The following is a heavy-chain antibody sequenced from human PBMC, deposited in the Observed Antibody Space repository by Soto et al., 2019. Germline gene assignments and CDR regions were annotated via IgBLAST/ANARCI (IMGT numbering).Heavy chain of an antibody. V-gene: IGHV4-34*01. D-gene: IGHD4-17*01. CDR1: GGSFSGYY. J-gene: IGHJ2*01. Sequence: SSETLSLTCAVYGGSFSGYYWSWIRQPPGKGLEWIGEINHSGSTNYNPSLKSRVTISVDTSKNQFSLKLSSVTAADTAVYYCARLTNDYGDYARYFDLWGRGTLVTVSS. CDR3: ARLTNDYGDYARYFDL. CDR2: INHSGST.